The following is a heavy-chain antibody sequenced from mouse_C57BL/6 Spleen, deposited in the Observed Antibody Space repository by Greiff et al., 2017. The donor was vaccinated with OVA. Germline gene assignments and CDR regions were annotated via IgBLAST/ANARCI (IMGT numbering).Heavy chain of an antibody. CDR1: GFTFSDYG. D-gene: IGHD2-2*01. V-gene: IGHV5-17*01. J-gene: IGHJ4*01. CDR2: ISSGSSTI. Sequence: EVQGVESGGGLVKPGGSLKLSCAASGFTFSDYGMHWVRQAPEKGLEWVAYISSGSSTIYSADTVKGRFTISRDNAKNTLFLQMTSLGSEDTAMYYCASGYGYEFAMDYWGQGTSVTVSS. CDR3: ASGYGYEFAMDY.